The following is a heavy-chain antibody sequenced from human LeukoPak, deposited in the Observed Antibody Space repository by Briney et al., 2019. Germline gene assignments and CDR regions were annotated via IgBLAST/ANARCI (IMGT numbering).Heavy chain of an antibody. V-gene: IGHV4-59*01. J-gene: IGHJ4*02. CDR2: IYYSGST. D-gene: IGHD5-24*01. Sequence: PSETLSLTCTVSGGSISSYYWSWIRQPPGKGLEWIGYIYYSGSTNYNPSLKSRVTISVDTSKNQLSLKLSSVTAADTPVYYCARDLRDGYDFAGPFDYWGQGTLVTVSS. CDR1: GGSISSYY. CDR3: ARDLRDGYDFAGPFDY.